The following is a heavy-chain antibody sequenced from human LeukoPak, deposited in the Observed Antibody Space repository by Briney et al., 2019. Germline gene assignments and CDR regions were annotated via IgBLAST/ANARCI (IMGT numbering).Heavy chain of an antibody. CDR1: GYSFTSYG. CDR2: IIPIFGTA. Sequence: GASVKVSCKASGYSFTSYGITWVRQAPGQGLEWMGGIIPIFGTANYAQKFQGRVTITADESTSTAYMELSSLRSEDTAVYYCARDRSSGSYYLGDVWRKGTTVTVSS. CDR3: ARDRSSGSYYLGDV. J-gene: IGHJ6*01. D-gene: IGHD3-10*01. V-gene: IGHV1-69*13.